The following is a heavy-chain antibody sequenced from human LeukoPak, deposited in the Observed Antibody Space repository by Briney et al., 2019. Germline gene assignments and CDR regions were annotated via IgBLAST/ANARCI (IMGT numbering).Heavy chain of an antibody. Sequence: LRLSCAASGFTFSNYAMSWVRQAPGRALEWLARIDWDDDKYYSTSLKTRLTISKDTSKNQVVLTMTNMDPVDTATYYCARILYYYDSSGYPASYYYYGMDVWGQGTTVTVSS. CDR1: GFTFSNYAM. D-gene: IGHD3-22*01. CDR3: ARILYYYDSSGYPASYYYYGMDV. V-gene: IGHV2-70*11. J-gene: IGHJ6*02. CDR2: IDWDDDK.